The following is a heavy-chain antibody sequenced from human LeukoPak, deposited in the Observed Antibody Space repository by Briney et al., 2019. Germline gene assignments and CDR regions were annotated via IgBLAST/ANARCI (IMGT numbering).Heavy chain of an antibody. J-gene: IGHJ5*02. CDR1: GGSFSSYY. CDR3: VRAVGPVGGYDSP. V-gene: IGHV4-59*01. Sequence: ASGTLSLTCTVSGGSFSSYYWSWIRQPPGKGLEWIGYIYYSGSTNYNPSLKSRVTISLDTSKNQFSLKLSSVTAADTAVYYCVRAVGPVGGYDSPWGQGTLVTVSS. D-gene: IGHD5-12*01. CDR2: IYYSGST.